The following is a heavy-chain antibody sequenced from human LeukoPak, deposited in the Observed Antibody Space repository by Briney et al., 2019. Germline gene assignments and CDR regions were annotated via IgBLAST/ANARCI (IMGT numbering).Heavy chain of an antibody. Sequence: ASVKVSCKASGYTFTSYYMHWVRQAPGQGLEWMGIINPSGGSTSYAQKFQGRVTMTRNTSISTAYMELSRLRSDDTAVYYCADGSSSEGFDYWGQGTLVTVSS. D-gene: IGHD6-13*01. V-gene: IGHV1-46*01. CDR2: INPSGGST. J-gene: IGHJ4*02. CDR1: GYTFTSYY. CDR3: ADGSSSEGFDY.